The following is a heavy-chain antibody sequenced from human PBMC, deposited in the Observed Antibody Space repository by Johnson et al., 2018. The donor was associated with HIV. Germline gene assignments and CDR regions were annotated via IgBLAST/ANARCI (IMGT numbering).Heavy chain of an antibody. J-gene: IGHJ3*02. CDR3: ANDGGGYGDYASDAFDI. CDR2: IRYDGSNK. V-gene: IGHV3-30*02. Sequence: QVQLVESGGGLVQPGGSLRLSCAASGFTFSSYGMHWVRQAPGKGLEWVAFIRYDGSNKYYADSVKGRFTISRDNSKNTLYLQMNSLRAEDTAVYYCANDGGGYGDYASDAFDIWGQGTMVTVSS. CDR1: GFTFSSYG. D-gene: IGHD4-17*01.